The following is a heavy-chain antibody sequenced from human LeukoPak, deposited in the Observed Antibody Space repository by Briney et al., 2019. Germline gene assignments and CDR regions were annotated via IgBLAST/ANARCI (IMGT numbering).Heavy chain of an antibody. CDR1: GGTFSSYA. CDR3: AKKRLASGDLENSPPDY. J-gene: IGHJ4*02. D-gene: IGHD4-17*01. V-gene: IGHV1-69*05. Sequence: SVKVSCKASGGTFSSYAISWVRQAPGQGFEWMGGIIPIFGTANYAQKFQGRVTITTDESTSTAYMELSSLRSEDTAVYYCAKKRLASGDLENSPPDYWGQGTLVTVSS. CDR2: IIPIFGTA.